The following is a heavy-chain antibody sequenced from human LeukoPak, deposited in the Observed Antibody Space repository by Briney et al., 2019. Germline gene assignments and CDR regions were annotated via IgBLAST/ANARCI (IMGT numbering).Heavy chain of an antibody. Sequence: EPGGSLRLSCAASGFTFDDYAMHWVRQAPGKGLEWVSGISWNSGSIGYADSVKGRFTISRDNAKNSLYPQMNSLRAEDTALYYCAKDKDRQLLAFDIWGQGTMVTVSS. V-gene: IGHV3-9*01. CDR3: AKDKDRQLLAFDI. CDR2: ISWNSGSI. CDR1: GFTFDDYA. D-gene: IGHD6-13*01. J-gene: IGHJ3*02.